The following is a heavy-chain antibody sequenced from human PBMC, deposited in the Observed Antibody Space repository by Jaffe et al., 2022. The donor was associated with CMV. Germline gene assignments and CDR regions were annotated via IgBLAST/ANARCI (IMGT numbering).Heavy chain of an antibody. CDR3: ARDKSLKMSGSGSYYKNFNYYYGMDV. V-gene: IGHV4-4*07. CDR2: IYTSGST. D-gene: IGHD3-10*01. CDR1: GGSISSYY. Sequence: QVQLQESGPGLVKPSETLSLTCTVSGGSISSYYWSWIRQPAGKGLEWIGRIYTSGSTNYNPSLKSRVTMSVDTSKNQFSLKLSSVTAADTAVYYCARDKSLKMSGSGSYYKNFNYYYGMDVWGQGTTVTVSS. J-gene: IGHJ6*02.